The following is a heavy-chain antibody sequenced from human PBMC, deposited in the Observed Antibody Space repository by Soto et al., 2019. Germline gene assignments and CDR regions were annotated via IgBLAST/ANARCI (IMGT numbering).Heavy chain of an antibody. CDR3: ARDWEDGYSYGPFDY. CDR2: INPNSGGT. D-gene: IGHD5-18*01. CDR1: GYTFTGYY. V-gene: IGHV1-2*04. J-gene: IGHJ4*02. Sequence: QVQLVQSGAEVKKPGASVKVSCKASGYTFTGYYMHWVRQAPGQGLEWMGWINPNSGGTNYAQKFQGWVTMTRDTSISTAYMELSRLRSDDTAVYYCARDWEDGYSYGPFDYWGQGTLVTVSS.